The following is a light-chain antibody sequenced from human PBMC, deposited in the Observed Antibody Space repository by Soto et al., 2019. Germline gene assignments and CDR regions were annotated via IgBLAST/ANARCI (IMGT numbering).Light chain of an antibody. CDR2: KAS. J-gene: IGKJ2*01. V-gene: IGKV1-5*03. CDR1: QGLSSD. Sequence: DIQLTQSPSFLSASVGDRVTITCRASQGLSSDLAWYQQRPGKAPKLLIYKASSLESGVPSRFSGSGSGTEFTLTISSLQPDDFATYYCQQYKSYWYTFGPGTRLEIK. CDR3: QQYKSYWYT.